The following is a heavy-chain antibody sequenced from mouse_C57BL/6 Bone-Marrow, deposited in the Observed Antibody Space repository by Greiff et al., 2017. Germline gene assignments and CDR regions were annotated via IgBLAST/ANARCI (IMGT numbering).Heavy chain of an antibody. CDR3: TRGGQLRLYYYAMDY. Sequence: EVKLVESGEGLVKPGGSLKLSCAASGFTFSSYAMSWVRQTPEKRLEWVAYISRGGDYIYYADTVKGRFTISRDNAMNTLYLQMSSLKSEDTAMYYCTRGGQLRLYYYAMDYWGQGTSVTVSS. CDR2: ISRGGDYI. D-gene: IGHD3-2*02. CDR1: GFTFSSYA. J-gene: IGHJ4*01. V-gene: IGHV5-9-1*02.